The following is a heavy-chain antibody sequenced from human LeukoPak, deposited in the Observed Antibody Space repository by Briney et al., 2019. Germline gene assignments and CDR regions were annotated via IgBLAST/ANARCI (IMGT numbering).Heavy chain of an antibody. CDR2: INSDGST. CDR1: GFPFINSY. J-gene: IGHJ4*02. CDR3: ARDLNC. V-gene: IGHV3-53*01. Sequence: PGGSLSLSCVASGFPFINSYITWVRQAPGKGLEWVSIINSDGSTYYTDSVKGRLTISRDNSKNTVFLQMNSLRAEDTAVYYCARDLNCWGQGTLVTVSS.